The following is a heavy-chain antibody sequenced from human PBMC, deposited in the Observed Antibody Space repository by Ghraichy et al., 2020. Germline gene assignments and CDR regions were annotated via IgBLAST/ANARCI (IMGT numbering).Heavy chain of an antibody. Sequence: GGSLRLSCATSGFTFSGHYMDWVRQAPGKGLEWVGRIRDKAHSYTTEYAASVKGRFTISRDDSKNSLYLQMNSLKTEDTAVYYCGRDLGRDAAYFDYWGQGTLVTVSS. J-gene: IGHJ4*02. V-gene: IGHV3-72*01. D-gene: IGHD5-18*01. CDR2: IRDKAHSYTT. CDR1: GFTFSGHY. CDR3: GRDLGRDAAYFDY.